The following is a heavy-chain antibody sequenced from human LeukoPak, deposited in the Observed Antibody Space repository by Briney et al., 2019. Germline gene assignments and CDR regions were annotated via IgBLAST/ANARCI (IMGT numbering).Heavy chain of an antibody. D-gene: IGHD1-1*01. Sequence: SGGSLRLSCAASGFTFSSSWMHWVRQAPGKGLVWVSRINPDGSITGHADSVKGRFTISRDNAKNTLYLQMNSLRAEDTAVYYCARGGTGYYYYYGMDVWGQGTTVTVSS. J-gene: IGHJ6*02. CDR3: ARGGTGYYYYYGMDV. CDR1: GFTFSSSW. CDR2: INPDGSIT. V-gene: IGHV3-74*01.